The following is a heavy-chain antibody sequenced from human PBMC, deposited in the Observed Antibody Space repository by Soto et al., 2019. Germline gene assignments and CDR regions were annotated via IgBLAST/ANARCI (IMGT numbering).Heavy chain of an antibody. CDR3: ARGGLQHALDV. D-gene: IGHD6-13*01. CDR1: GFTFSNYW. J-gene: IGHJ6*02. V-gene: IGHV3-74*03. CDR2: VNNDGTDT. Sequence: EVQLVDAGGGLVQPGGSLRLSCAASGFTFSNYWMYCVRQAPGKGLVWVSRVNNDGTDTTHADSVKGRFTISRDNAENTLYLQMNSLRAEDTAVYYCARGGLQHALDVWGQGSTVTVSS.